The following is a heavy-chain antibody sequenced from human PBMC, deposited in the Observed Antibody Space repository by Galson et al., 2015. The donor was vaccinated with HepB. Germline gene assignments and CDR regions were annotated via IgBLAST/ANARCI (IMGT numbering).Heavy chain of an antibody. V-gene: IGHV3-33*08. CDR1: GFTFSTYG. J-gene: IGHJ3*02. Sequence: SLRLSCAASGFTFSTYGMHWVRQTPGKGLEWVAIIWFDRITKYYADSVKGRFTISRDNFKNTLYLQVNSLRAEDTAIYYCTRDRADCGGDCYSFAFDIWGQGTMVTVSS. CDR3: TRDRADCGGDCYSFAFDI. CDR2: IWFDRITK. D-gene: IGHD2-21*02.